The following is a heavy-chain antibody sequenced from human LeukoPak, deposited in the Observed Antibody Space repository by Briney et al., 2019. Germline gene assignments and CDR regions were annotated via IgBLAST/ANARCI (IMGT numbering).Heavy chain of an antibody. V-gene: IGHV1-2*02. J-gene: IGHJ6*02. CDR1: GYTFTGYY. CDR2: IDPNSGGT. Sequence: GASVKVSCKASGYTFTGYYMHWVRQAPGQGLEWMGWIDPNSGGTNYAQKFQGRVTMTRDTSISTAYMELSRLRSDDTAVYYCAREPPIVVVPAAIRVPAVEIEDYYYYYGMDVWGQGTTVTVSS. CDR3: AREPPIVVVPAAIRVPAVEIEDYYYYYGMDV. D-gene: IGHD2-2*02.